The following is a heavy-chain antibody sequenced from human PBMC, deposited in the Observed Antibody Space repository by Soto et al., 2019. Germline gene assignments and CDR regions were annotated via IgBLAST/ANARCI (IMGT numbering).Heavy chain of an antibody. D-gene: IGHD6-13*01. J-gene: IGHJ6*02. CDR1: GFTFSDYY. Sequence: PGGSLRLSCAASGFTFSDYYMSWIRQAPGKGLEWVSYISSSGSTIYYADSVKGRFTISRDNAKNSLYLQMNSLRAEDTAVYYCARDLDNTDGYHDYYYGMDVWGQGTTVTVSS. CDR3: ARDLDNTDGYHDYYYGMDV. CDR2: ISSSGSTI. V-gene: IGHV3-11*01.